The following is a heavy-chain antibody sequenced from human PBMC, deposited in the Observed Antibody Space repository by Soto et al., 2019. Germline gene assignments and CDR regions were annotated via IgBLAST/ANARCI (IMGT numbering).Heavy chain of an antibody. V-gene: IGHV1-18*01. D-gene: IGHD3-3*01. CDR1: GYTFTSYG. CDR3: ARENYDFWSGYPSPPGY. CDR2: ISAYNGNT. Sequence: QVQLVQSGAEVKKPGASVKVSCKASGYTFTSYGISWVRQAPGQGLEWMGWISAYNGNTNYAQKLQGRVTMTTDTSTSKAYMELRSLRSDDTAVYYCARENYDFWSGYPSPPGYWGQGTLVTVSS. J-gene: IGHJ4*02.